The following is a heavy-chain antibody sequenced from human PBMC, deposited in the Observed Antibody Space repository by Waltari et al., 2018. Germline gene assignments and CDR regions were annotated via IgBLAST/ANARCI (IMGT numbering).Heavy chain of an antibody. D-gene: IGHD1-1*01. CDR2: LIPIFGTP. J-gene: IGHJ5*02. CDR3: ARRQLGGPLDP. Sequence: QVHLVQSGAEVKKPGSSVKVSCKASGGSFGRYAISWVRLAPGQGLEWMGVLIPIFGTPKYAQNFQDRVTITADESTSTVYLELSSLKSEDTALYYCARRQLGGPLDPWGQGTLVTVSS. CDR1: GGSFGRYA. V-gene: IGHV1-69*12.